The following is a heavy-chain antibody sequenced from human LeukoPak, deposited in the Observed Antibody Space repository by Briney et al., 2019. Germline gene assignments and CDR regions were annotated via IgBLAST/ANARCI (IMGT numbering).Heavy chain of an antibody. V-gene: IGHV3-23*01. D-gene: IGHD6-13*01. Sequence: PGRSLRLSCAASGFTLTSYVMSWVRQAPGRGLEWVATINSCGGTTFHADSVKGRFTISRDTSKNTPYLQLNSLRAEDTAVYYCAKFISIAATGDLFDYWGQGTLVTVSS. CDR1: GFTLTSYV. J-gene: IGHJ4*02. CDR2: INSCGGTT. CDR3: AKFISIAATGDLFDY.